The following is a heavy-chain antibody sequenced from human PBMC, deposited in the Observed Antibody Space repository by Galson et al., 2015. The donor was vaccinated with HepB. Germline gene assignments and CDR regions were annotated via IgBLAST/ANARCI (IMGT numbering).Heavy chain of an antibody. J-gene: IGHJ4*02. CDR3: VRDLYDFVWGSFLH. D-gene: IGHD3-16*01. V-gene: IGHV3-30*03. CDR2: ISKDGNNK. Sequence: SLRLSCAASGFTFNTFDIHWVRQGPGTRLEWVAVISKDGNNKYYADSVKGRFSISRDNSKNTIYLQMNSLRPEDTAVYYCVRDLYDFVWGSFLHWGLGTLVTVSS. CDR1: GFTFNTFD.